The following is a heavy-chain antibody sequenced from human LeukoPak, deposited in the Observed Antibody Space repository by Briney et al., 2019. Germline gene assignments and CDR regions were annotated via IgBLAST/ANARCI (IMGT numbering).Heavy chain of an antibody. Sequence: RGALRLSCAASGFTFSTYGMHWGRPAPGKGLWWVASIDYGGSYKYYADSAKGRFSISTEKSRNTLYLQMNSLRVEDTAVYYCARTILPALDYWGQGTLVTVSS. V-gene: IGHV3-30*02. CDR3: ARTILPALDY. J-gene: IGHJ4*02. CDR2: IDYGGSYK. CDR1: GFTFSTYG. D-gene: IGHD1/OR15-1a*01.